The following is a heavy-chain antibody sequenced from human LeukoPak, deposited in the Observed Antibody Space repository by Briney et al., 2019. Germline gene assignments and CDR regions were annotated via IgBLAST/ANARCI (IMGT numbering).Heavy chain of an antibody. CDR1: GGSISSSSYY. J-gene: IGHJ6*03. CDR2: IYYSGST. CDR3: ARHAGSSGWYGREGYYYYYMDV. D-gene: IGHD6-19*01. V-gene: IGHV4-39*01. Sequence: PSETLSLTCTVSGGSISSSSYYWGWIRQPPGKGLEWIGSIYYSGSTYYNPSLKSRVTISVDTSKNQFSLKLSSVTAADTAVYYCARHAGSSGWYGREGYYYYYMDVWGKGTTVTVSS.